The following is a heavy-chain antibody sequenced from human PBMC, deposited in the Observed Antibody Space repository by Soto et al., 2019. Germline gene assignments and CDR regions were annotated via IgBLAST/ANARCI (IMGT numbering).Heavy chain of an antibody. CDR1: GYTFTSYG. D-gene: IGHD2-2*03. CDR2: ISAYNGNT. V-gene: IGHV1-18*01. Sequence: QVQLVQSGAEVKKPGASVKVSCKASGYTFTSYGISWVRQAPGQGLEWMGWISAYNGNTNYAQKLQGRGTMTTDTSTSTAYMELRSLRSDDTAVYYCARGGLGIVVVPAAMWGHNYFDYWGQGTLVTVSS. CDR3: ARGGLGIVVVPAAMWGHNYFDY. J-gene: IGHJ4*02.